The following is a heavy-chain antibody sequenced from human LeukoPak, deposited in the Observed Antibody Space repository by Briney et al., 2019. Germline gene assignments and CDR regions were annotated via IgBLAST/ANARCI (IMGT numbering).Heavy chain of an antibody. CDR1: GFSLTTRGGG. D-gene: IGHD5-12*01. CDR2: IYWGDDT. J-gene: IGHJ3*02. V-gene: IGHV2-5*02. Sequence: ESGPTLAKPTQTLTLTCTFSGFSLTTRGGGVGWLRQPPGKALDWLGIIYWGDDTRFSPSLRSRLTTSTDTSKNQVVLTISHLVPVDTATYYCTHTEVARHAFDIWGQGTMVTVSS. CDR3: THTEVARHAFDI.